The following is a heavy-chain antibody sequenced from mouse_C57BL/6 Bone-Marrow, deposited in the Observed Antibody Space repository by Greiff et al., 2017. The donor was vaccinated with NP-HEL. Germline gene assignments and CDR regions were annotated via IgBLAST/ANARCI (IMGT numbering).Heavy chain of an antibody. Sequence: QVQLKESGPGLVAPSQSLSITCTVSGFSFTSYAISWVRQPPGKGLEWIGVIWTGGGTTYNSDLKSRLSISKDNSKRQVFLKMNSLQTDDTAMYYCARDYYVYFDYWGQGTTLTVSS. D-gene: IGHD1-1*01. CDR1: GFSFTSYA. CDR3: ARDYYVYFDY. CDR2: IWTGGGT. J-gene: IGHJ2*01. V-gene: IGHV2-9-1*01.